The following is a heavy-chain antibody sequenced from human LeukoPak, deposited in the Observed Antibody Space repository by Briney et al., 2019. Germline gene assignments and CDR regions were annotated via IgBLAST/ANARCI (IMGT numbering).Heavy chain of an antibody. J-gene: IGHJ3*02. D-gene: IGHD3-22*01. V-gene: IGHV3-30-3*02. CDR2: ISYDGSNK. Sequence: PGGSLRLSCAASGFTFSSYAMHWVRQAPGEGLEWVAVISYDGSNKYYADSVKGRFTISRDNSKNTLYLQMNSLRAEDTAVYYCAKLHYYDSSGYYGTDSLDAFDIWGQGTMVTVSS. CDR1: GFTFSSYA. CDR3: AKLHYYDSSGYYGTDSLDAFDI.